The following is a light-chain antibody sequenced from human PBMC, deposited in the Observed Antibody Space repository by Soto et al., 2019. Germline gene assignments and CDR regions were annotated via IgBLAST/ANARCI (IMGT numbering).Light chain of an antibody. Sequence: EIVLTQSPGTLSLSPGERATLSCRASQSVSTSYLAWYQQKPGQAPRLLIYVASSRATGIPDRFSGSGSGADFTLTIVRLEPEDFGVYYCQEYGSAPRTFGQGTKVEIK. J-gene: IGKJ1*01. CDR3: QEYGSAPRT. V-gene: IGKV3-20*01. CDR1: QSVSTSY. CDR2: VAS.